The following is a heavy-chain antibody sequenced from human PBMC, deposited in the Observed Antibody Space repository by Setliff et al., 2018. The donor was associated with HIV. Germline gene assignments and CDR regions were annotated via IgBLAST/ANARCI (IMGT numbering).Heavy chain of an antibody. Sequence: KTSETLSLTCTVSGGSISSYYWSWIRQPAGKGLEWIGRIYTSGSTNYNPSLKSRVTMSVDTSKNQFSLKLSSVTAADTAVYYCARGGGYYYDNSGYPTWYYFDYWGQGSLVTVSS. D-gene: IGHD3-22*01. J-gene: IGHJ4*02. CDR1: GGSISSYY. CDR2: IYTSGST. CDR3: ARGGGYYYDNSGYPTWYYFDY. V-gene: IGHV4-4*07.